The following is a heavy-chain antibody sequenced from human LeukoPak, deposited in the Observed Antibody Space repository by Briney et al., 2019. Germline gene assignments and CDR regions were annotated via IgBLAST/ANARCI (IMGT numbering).Heavy chain of an antibody. CDR2: IIHIFGTA. J-gene: IGHJ4*02. CDR1: GGTFSSYA. D-gene: IGHD6-13*01. CDR3: ARTRSSSSSWYGQFDY. Sequence: SVKVSCKASGGTFSSYAISWVRQAPGQGLEWMGGIIHIFGTANYAQKFQGRVTITADKSTSTAYMELSSLRSEDTAVYYCARTRSSSSSWYGQFDYWGQGTLVTVSS. V-gene: IGHV1-69*06.